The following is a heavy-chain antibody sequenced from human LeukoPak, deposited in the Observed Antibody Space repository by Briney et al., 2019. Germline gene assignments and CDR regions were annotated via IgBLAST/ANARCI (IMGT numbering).Heavy chain of an antibody. Sequence: GGSLRLSCVASGFTFSNYGIHWVRQAPGKGLEWVAVISYDGSNKYYADSVKGRFTISRDNSKNTLYLQMNSLRAEDTAVYYCARGLLELRWRHTGPFDYWGQGTLVTVSS. D-gene: IGHD1-7*01. V-gene: IGHV3-30*19. J-gene: IGHJ4*02. CDR3: ARGLLELRWRHTGPFDY. CDR2: ISYDGSNK. CDR1: GFTFSNYG.